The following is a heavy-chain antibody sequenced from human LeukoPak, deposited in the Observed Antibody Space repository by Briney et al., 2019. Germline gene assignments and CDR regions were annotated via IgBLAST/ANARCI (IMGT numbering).Heavy chain of an antibody. CDR1: GYTFTGYY. V-gene: IGHV1-2*02. J-gene: IGHJ4*02. CDR3: AILRGDVDSTMVVDS. Sequence: ASVKVSCKASGYTFTGYYIHWVRQAPGQGLEWMGWINPKSGGTTYARKFQGRVTMTRDTSTTTAYLELSRVKYDTTAVYYCAILRGDVDSTMVVDSWGQGTLVTVSS. D-gene: IGHD5-18*01. CDR2: INPKSGGT.